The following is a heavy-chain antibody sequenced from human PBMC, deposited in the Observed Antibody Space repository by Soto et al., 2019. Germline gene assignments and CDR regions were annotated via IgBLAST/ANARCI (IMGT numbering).Heavy chain of an antibody. V-gene: IGHV1-69*02. CDR2: IIPMLGII. Sequence: QGHLVQSGTEVKKPGSSVKVSCKASGDTFSSNSINWVRQAPGQGLEWMGRIIPMLGIINYAQKFQGRVTNRSEKTTTTVYMELSSLTSEDTAVYYCARGISEYCSGSTCYSYYFDNWGPGTLVTVSS. J-gene: IGHJ4*02. CDR1: GDTFSSNS. CDR3: ARGISEYCSGSTCYSYYFDN. D-gene: IGHD2-15*01.